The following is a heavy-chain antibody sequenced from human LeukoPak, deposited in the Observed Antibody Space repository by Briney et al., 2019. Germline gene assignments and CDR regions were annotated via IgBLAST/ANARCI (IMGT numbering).Heavy chain of an antibody. CDR1: GFTFSNAW. CDR2: IKSKTDGGTT. Sequence: MAGGSLRLSGAASGFTFSNAWMSWVRQAPGKGLEWVGRIKSKTDGGTTDYAAPVKGRFTISRDDSKNTLYLEMNSLKTEDTAVYYCTPYRPDLVVVDYWGQGTLVTVSS. D-gene: IGHD2-2*01. J-gene: IGHJ4*02. V-gene: IGHV3-15*01. CDR3: TPYRPDLVVVDY.